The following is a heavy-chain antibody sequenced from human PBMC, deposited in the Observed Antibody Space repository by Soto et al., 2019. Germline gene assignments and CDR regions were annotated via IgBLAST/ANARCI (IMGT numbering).Heavy chain of an antibody. CDR2: IKQDGSEK. J-gene: IGHJ6*02. CDR3: AKDLRGLRPYNGMDV. V-gene: IGHV3-7*05. D-gene: IGHD5-12*01. Sequence: GGSLRLSCAASGFTFSSYWMSWVRQAPGKGLEWVANIKQDGSEKYYVDSVKGRFTISRDNSKNMLYLQMNGLRAVDTAVYYCAKDLRGLRPYNGMDVWGQGTTVTVSS. CDR1: GFTFSSYW.